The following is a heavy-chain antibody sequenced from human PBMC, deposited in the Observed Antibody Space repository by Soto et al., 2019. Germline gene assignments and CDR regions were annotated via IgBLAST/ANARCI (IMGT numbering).Heavy chain of an antibody. V-gene: IGHV3-30*18. D-gene: IGHD6-6*01. CDR1: GFTFSSYG. Sequence: QVQLVESGGGVVQPGRSLRLSCAASGFTFSSYGMHWVRQAPGKGLEWVAVISYDGSNKYYADSVKGRFTISRDNSKNTLYQQMNSLRAEDTAVYYCAKEWASMEFQHWGQGTLVTVSS. CDR2: ISYDGSNK. J-gene: IGHJ1*01. CDR3: AKEWASMEFQH.